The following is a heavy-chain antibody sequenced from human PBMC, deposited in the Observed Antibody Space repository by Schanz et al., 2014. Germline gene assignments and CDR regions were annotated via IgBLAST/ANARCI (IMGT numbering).Heavy chain of an antibody. Sequence: QVFLAESGGGVVQPGRSLRLSCAASGFTFSQYGMHWVRQAPGKGLEWVALISYDGSSKNHADSVQGRFTISRDNSKNALYLQMDRLRAEDTAVYYCARGIITMVRGGDVGAFEIWGPGTMGIVSA. V-gene: IGHV3-33*08. CDR3: ARGIITMVRGGDVGAFEI. J-gene: IGHJ3*02. CDR2: ISYDGSSK. D-gene: IGHD3-10*01. CDR1: GFTFSQYG.